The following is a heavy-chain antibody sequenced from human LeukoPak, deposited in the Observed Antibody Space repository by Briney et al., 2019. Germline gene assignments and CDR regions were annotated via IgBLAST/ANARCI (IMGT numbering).Heavy chain of an antibody. D-gene: IGHD4-17*01. CDR1: GYTFNGYY. CDR3: ARGRVGDYPRFADS. J-gene: IGHJ4*02. V-gene: IGHV1-2*02. CDR2: INPNSGGT. Sequence: ASVQVSCKASGYTFNGYYMHWVRQAPGQGLEWMGWINPNSGGTIYAQKFQGRVTMTRDTSINTAYMELSSLRSDDTAVFYCARGRVGDYPRFADSWGQGTLVTVSS.